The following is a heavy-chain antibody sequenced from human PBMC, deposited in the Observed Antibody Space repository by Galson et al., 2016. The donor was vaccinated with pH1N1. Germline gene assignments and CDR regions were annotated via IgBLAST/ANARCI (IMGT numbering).Heavy chain of an antibody. D-gene: IGHD4-17*01. J-gene: IGHJ4*02. CDR2: IDWGDEK. CDR1: GFSLSTSGMC. CDR3: ARFTYGDYTTYFDY. Sequence: PALVKPTQTLTLTCTFSGFSLSTSGMCVSWVRQPPGKALEWLALIDWGDEKYYSTSLKTRLTISKDTSKNQVVLTMTNRDPVDTATYYCARFTYGDYTTYFDYWGQGTLVTVSS. V-gene: IGHV2-70*20.